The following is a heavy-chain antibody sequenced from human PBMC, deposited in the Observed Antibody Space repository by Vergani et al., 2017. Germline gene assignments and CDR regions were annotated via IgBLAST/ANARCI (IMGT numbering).Heavy chain of an antibody. CDR3: ARVRGSGYSFDY. J-gene: IGHJ4*02. CDR1: GFTFSDYY. V-gene: IGHV3-11*05. D-gene: IGHD5-18*01. Sequence: QVQLVESGGGLVKPGGSLRLSCAASGFTFSDYYMSWIRQAPGKGLEWVSYISSSSSYTNYADSVKGRFTISRDNAKNSLYLQMNSLRAEDTAVYYCARVRGSGYSFDYWGQGTLVTVSS. CDR2: ISSSSSYT.